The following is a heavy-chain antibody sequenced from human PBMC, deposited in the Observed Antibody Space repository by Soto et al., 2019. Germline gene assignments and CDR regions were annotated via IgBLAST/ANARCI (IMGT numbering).Heavy chain of an antibody. Sequence: AHLVQSGAEVKQPGSSVEISCKASGGTFSTNEINWMRQAPGQGLEWMGRIFPNVGTADYAQKFQGRLTIIADESTSTVYMELGRLISADTAVYFCARARYSSRWGTFDSWGQGTQVAVSS. J-gene: IGHJ5*02. CDR1: GGTFSTNE. CDR2: IFPNVGTA. V-gene: IGHV1-69*01. CDR3: ARARYSSRWGTFDS. D-gene: IGHD2-2*01.